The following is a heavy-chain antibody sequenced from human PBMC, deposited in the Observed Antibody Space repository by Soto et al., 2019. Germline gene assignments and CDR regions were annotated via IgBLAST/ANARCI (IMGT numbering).Heavy chain of an antibody. D-gene: IGHD5-18*01. CDR3: AKSRDGYSFYFYYGMDV. Sequence: QVQLVESGGGVVQPGRSLRLSCAASGFTFTSYGMHWVRQAPGKGLEWVALILHDGSNTYYADSVKGRFTISRDNSKNTRYLQMNSLRAEDTAVYYCAKSRDGYSFYFYYGMDVWGQGPTVTVSS. CDR2: ILHDGSNT. J-gene: IGHJ6*02. V-gene: IGHV3-30*18. CDR1: GFTFTSYG.